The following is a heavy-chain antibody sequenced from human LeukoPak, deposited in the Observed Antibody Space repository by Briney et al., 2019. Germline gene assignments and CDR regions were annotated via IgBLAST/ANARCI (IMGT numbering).Heavy chain of an antibody. V-gene: IGHV4-31*03. Sequence: PSETLSLTCTVSGGSISSGGYYWSWIRQHLGKGLEWIGYIYYSGSTYYNPSLKSRVTISVDTSKNQFSLKLSSVTAADTAVYYCASGITVIAENYYYGMDVWGQGTTVTVSS. D-gene: IGHD4-11*01. CDR1: GGSISSGGYY. CDR2: IYYSGST. CDR3: ASGITVIAENYYYGMDV. J-gene: IGHJ6*02.